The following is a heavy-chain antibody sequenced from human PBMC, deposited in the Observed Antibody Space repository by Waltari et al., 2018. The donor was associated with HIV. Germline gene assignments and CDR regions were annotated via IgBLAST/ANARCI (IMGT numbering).Heavy chain of an antibody. CDR1: RGSIGGDY. J-gene: IGHJ4*02. Sequence: QVHLQASGPGLVKASETLSLTCSISRGSIGGDYWCWIRQPPRKGLEWIGYIYYTGSTNYNPSRKSRITMSLSPSKTQFSLKVNSVTSADTGVYYCAKESWAHSSGWQFDYWGPGILVTVSS. CDR2: IYYTGST. CDR3: AKESWAHSSGWQFDY. V-gene: IGHV4-59*01. D-gene: IGHD6-19*01.